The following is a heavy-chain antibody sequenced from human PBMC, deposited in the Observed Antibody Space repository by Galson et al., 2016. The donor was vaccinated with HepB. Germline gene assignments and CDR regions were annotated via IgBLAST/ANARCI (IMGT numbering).Heavy chain of an antibody. Sequence: SLRLSCAASGFTFSDYYMGWIRRAPGKGLEWLSYISSSGTTIYYADSVKGRFTISRDNAKNSLYLQMNSLRAEDTAVYYCAREARVRVTDYWGQGTLVTVSS. CDR1: GFTFSDYY. J-gene: IGHJ4*02. V-gene: IGHV3-11*01. CDR2: ISSSGTTI. CDR3: AREARVRVTDY. D-gene: IGHD4-23*01.